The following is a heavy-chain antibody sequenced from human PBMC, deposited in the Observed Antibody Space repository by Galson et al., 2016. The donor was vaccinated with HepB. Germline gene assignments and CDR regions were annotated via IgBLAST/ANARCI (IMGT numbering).Heavy chain of an antibody. J-gene: IGHJ5*02. CDR3: AKDGCTSTSCHSS. V-gene: IGHV3-23*01. CDR2: IFAGGDRT. D-gene: IGHD2-2*01. CDR1: GFAFSNYA. Sequence: SLRLSCAASGFAFSNYAMSWVRQAPGKGLEWVSLIFAGGDRTFYADSVRGRFTISRDNSKNTLYLQMSSLRADDSAVYYCAKDGCTSTSCHSSWGQGTLVTVSS.